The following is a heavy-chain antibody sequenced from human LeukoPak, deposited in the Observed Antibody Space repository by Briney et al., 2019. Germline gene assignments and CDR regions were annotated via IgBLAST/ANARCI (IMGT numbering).Heavy chain of an antibody. Sequence: SETLSLTCTVSGGSISSYYWSWIRQPPGKGLEWIGYIYFSGSTNYNPSLKSRVTISVDTSKNQFSLKLSSVTAADTAVYYCARSGRWLQIGGYWGQGTLVTVSS. CDR2: IYFSGST. CDR1: GGSISSYY. D-gene: IGHD5-24*01. V-gene: IGHV4-59*08. CDR3: ARSGRWLQIGGY. J-gene: IGHJ4*02.